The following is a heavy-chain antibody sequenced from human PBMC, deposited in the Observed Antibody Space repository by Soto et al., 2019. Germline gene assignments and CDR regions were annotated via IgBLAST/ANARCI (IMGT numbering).Heavy chain of an antibody. CDR3: AKAGGYSSSSEIVYYYYMDV. CDR1: GFTFSSYA. J-gene: IGHJ6*03. D-gene: IGHD6-6*01. CDR2: ISGSGGST. Sequence: GGSLRLSCAASGFTFSSYAMSWVRQAPGKGLEWVSAISGSGGSTYYADSVKGRFTISRDNSKNTLYLQMNSLRAEDTAVYYCAKAGGYSSSSEIVYYYYMDVWGKGTTVTVSS. V-gene: IGHV3-23*01.